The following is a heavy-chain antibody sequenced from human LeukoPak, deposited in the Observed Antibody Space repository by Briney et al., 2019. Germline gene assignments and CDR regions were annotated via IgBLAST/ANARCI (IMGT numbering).Heavy chain of an antibody. J-gene: IGHJ4*02. Sequence: SETLSLTCTVSGVSSSSSSYYWGWIRQPPGKGLGWIGSIYYSGSTYYNPSLKSRVTISVDTSKNQFSLKLSSVTAADTAVYYCARHFGSSSWYLPQYPIDYWGQGTLVTVSS. CDR1: GVSSSSSSYY. V-gene: IGHV4-39*01. CDR2: IYYSGST. D-gene: IGHD6-13*01. CDR3: ARHFGSSSWYLPQYPIDY.